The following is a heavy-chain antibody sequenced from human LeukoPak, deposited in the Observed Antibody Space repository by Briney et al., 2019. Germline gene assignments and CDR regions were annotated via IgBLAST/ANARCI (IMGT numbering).Heavy chain of an antibody. CDR1: GFTFSSYA. CDR2: ISSSSSYI. D-gene: IGHD6-19*01. CDR3: ASALLAIAVAGY. V-gene: IGHV3-21*01. J-gene: IGHJ4*02. Sequence: GRSLRLSCAASGFTFSSYAMHWVRQAPGKGLEWVSSISSSSSYIYYADSVKGRFTISRDNAKNSLYLQMNSLRAEDTAVYYCASALLAIAVAGYWGQGTLVTVSS.